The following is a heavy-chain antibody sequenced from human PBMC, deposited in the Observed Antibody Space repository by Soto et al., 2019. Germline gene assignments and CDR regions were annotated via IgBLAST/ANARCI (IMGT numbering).Heavy chain of an antibody. V-gene: IGHV3-13*01. CDR2: IGADGLT. D-gene: IGHD2-15*01. CDR3: ARRYCSADNCPGIGYDY. J-gene: IGHJ4*02. CDR1: GFSFRSYD. Sequence: EVHLVESGGGLVQPGGSLRLSCVASGFSFRSYDMHWVRQITGKGLEWVSAIGADGLTYYLGSVKGRFTISRENIKNSVYLQMNSLRAGDTAVYYCARRYCSADNCPGIGYDYWGPGTLVTVSS.